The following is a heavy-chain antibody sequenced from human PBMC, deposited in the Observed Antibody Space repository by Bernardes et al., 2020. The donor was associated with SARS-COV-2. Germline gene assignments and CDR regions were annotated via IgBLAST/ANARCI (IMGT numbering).Heavy chain of an antibody. V-gene: IGHV5-51*01. CDR3: ARHDLGGEKQQLVRNWFDP. Sequence: GESLKISCKGSGYSFTSYWIGWVRQMPGKGLEWMGIIYPGDSDTRYSPSFQGQVTISADKSISTAYLQWSSLKASDTAMYYCARHDLGGEKQQLVRNWFDPWGQGTLVTVSS. CDR2: IYPGDSDT. D-gene: IGHD6-13*01. CDR1: GYSFTSYW. J-gene: IGHJ5*02.